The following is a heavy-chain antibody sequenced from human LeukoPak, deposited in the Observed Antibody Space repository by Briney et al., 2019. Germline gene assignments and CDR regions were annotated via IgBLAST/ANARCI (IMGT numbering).Heavy chain of an antibody. D-gene: IGHD5-24*01. Sequence: SETLSLTCTVSGGSISSYYWSWIRQPAGKGLEWIGRIYTSGSTNYNPSLKSRVTMSVDTSKNQFSPKLSSVTAADTAVYYCARDRHGYNSDYFDYWGQGTLVTVSS. CDR3: ARDRHGYNSDYFDY. CDR2: IYTSGST. CDR1: GGSISSYY. V-gene: IGHV4-4*07. J-gene: IGHJ4*02.